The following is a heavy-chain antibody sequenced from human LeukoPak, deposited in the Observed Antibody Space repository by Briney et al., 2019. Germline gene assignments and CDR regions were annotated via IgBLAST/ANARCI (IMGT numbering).Heavy chain of an antibody. V-gene: IGHV4-61*02. CDR2: IYTSGST. J-gene: IGHJ2*01. CDR1: GGSISSGNYY. Sequence: SETLSLTCTVSGGSISSGNYYWNWIPQPAGRGLEWIGLIYTSGSTYYNPSLKSRLTISLDTSKNQFSLKLGSVTAADTAVYYCAREFDLWGRGTLVTVSS. CDR3: AREFDL.